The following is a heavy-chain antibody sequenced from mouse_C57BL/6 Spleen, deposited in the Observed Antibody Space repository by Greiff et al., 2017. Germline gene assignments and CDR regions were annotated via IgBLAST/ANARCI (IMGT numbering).Heavy chain of an antibody. CDR1: GYTFTDYD. Sequence: EVQLQQSGPVLVKPGASVKMSCKASGYTFTDYDMNWVKQSHGKSLEWIGVINPYNGGTSYNQKFKGKATLTVDKSSSTAYMELNSLTSEDAAVYYCAKSSSGPYYAMDYWGQGTSVTVSS. CDR2: INPYNGGT. D-gene: IGHD3-2*02. V-gene: IGHV1-19*01. J-gene: IGHJ4*01. CDR3: AKSSSGPYYAMDY.